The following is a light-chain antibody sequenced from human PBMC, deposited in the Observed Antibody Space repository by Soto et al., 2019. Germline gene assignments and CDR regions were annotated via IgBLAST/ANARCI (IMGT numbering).Light chain of an antibody. CDR1: QSVSSSY. V-gene: IGKV3-20*01. CDR2: GAS. CDR3: QQYGSSHTWT. J-gene: IGKJ1*01. Sequence: EIVLTQSPGTLSLSPVERATLSCMASQSVSSSYLAWYQQKPGQPPRLLIYGASSRATGIPDRFSGSGSGTDFTLTISRLEPEDFAVYYCQQYGSSHTWTFGQGTKVDIK.